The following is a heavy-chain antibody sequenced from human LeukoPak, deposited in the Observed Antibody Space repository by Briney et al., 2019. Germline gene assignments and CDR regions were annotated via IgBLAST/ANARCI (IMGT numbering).Heavy chain of an antibody. V-gene: IGHV1-2*02. CDR1: GYTFTGYY. CDR3: SRDRDSAYDMDAFDI. CDR2: IDPNSGGT. J-gene: IGHJ3*02. Sequence: ASVRVSCTASGYTFTGYYIHWVRQAPGQGLEWMGWIDPNSGGTNYAQKFQGRVTMTRDTSISTAYMELSRLRSDDTAVYSCSRDRDSAYDMDAFDIWGQGTMVTVSS. D-gene: IGHD5-12*01.